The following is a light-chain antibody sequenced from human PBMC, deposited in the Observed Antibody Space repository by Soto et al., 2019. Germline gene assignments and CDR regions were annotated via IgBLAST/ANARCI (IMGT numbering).Light chain of an antibody. J-gene: IGLJ1*01. CDR3: ATWDGNLRGGV. V-gene: IGLV1-51*01. CDR1: DPNIGDYS. Sequence: QSVLTQPPSVSAAPGQKVTISCSGSDPNIGDYSVSWYQQLPGKAPKLITYENDKRPSGTPERFSGSQSGTSATLGITGLQTGDEADYYCATWDGNLRGGVFGTGTKLTVL. CDR2: END.